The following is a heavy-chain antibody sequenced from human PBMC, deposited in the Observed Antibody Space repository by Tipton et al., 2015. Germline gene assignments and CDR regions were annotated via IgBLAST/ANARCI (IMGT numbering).Heavy chain of an antibody. D-gene: IGHD4-17*01. J-gene: IGHJ3*01. V-gene: IGHV3-11*06. CDR3: AREGYGDYNIAFDF. CDR2: ISSSSSYI. Sequence: SLRLSCAASGFTFTDYYMSWIRQAPGKGLEWVSSISSSSSYIYYADSVKGRFTISRDNAKSSLYLQMNSLRAEDTAVYYCAREGYGDYNIAFDFWGQGTMVTVSS. CDR1: GFTFTDYY.